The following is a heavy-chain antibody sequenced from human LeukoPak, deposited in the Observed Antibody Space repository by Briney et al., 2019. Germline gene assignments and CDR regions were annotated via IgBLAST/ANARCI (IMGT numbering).Heavy chain of an antibody. D-gene: IGHD4-23*01. CDR1: GFTFDDYA. V-gene: IGHV3-9*01. CDR2: ISRNSGSI. CDR3: AKDMGYGGNGGYAFDI. Sequence: GGSLRLSCAASGFTFDDYAMHWVRQAPGKGLEWVSGISRNSGSIGYADSVKGRFTISRDNAKNSLYLQMNSLRAEDTALYYCAKDMGYGGNGGYAFDIWGQGTMVTVSS. J-gene: IGHJ3*02.